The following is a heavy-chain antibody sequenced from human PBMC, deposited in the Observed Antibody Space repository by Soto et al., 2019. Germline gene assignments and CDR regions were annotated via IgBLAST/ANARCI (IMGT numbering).Heavy chain of an antibody. J-gene: IGHJ6*03. V-gene: IGHV3-30*18. CDR3: AKDLKPGSRWSLGGVEHCMDV. D-gene: IGHD2-21*01. CDR1: GFSFSSYD. Sequence: QVXXXXSXXGVXQPGXSLXXXCVGSGFSFSSYDMXXVRQXPGXXXXXXXXMSYDGSKKYYGDSVRGRVTISRDNSKNTLYLQMDHLRPXXTAIYYCAKDLKPGSRWSLGGVEHCMDVWGRGTTVSVSS. CDR2: MSYDGSKK.